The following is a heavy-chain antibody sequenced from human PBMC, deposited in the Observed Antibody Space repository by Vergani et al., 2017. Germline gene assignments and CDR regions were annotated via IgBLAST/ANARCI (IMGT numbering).Heavy chain of an antibody. CDR2: ISSSSSYI. Sequence: EVQLVESGGGLVKPGGSLRLSCAASGFTFSSNSMNWVRQAPGKGLEWVSSISSSSSYIYYADSVKGRFTISRDNAKNSLYLQMNSLRAEDTAVYYCARHYDILTGHFDYWGQGTLVTVSS. CDR3: ARHYDILTGHFDY. D-gene: IGHD3-9*01. J-gene: IGHJ4*02. V-gene: IGHV3-21*01. CDR1: GFTFSSNS.